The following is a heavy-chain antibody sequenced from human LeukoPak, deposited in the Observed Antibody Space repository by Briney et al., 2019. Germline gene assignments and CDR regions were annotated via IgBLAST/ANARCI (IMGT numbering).Heavy chain of an antibody. V-gene: IGHV4-59*01. CDR1: GGSISNYY. Sequence: SETLSLTCTVSGGSISNYYWSWIRQPPGKGLECIGYTQYSGSTNYNPSLKSRVTISVDTSKNQFSLKLTSVTAADTAVYYCARSVFTTSSHPYFCDYWGQGTLVTVSS. D-gene: IGHD3-22*01. J-gene: IGHJ4*02. CDR2: TQYSGST. CDR3: ARSVFTTSSHPYFCDY.